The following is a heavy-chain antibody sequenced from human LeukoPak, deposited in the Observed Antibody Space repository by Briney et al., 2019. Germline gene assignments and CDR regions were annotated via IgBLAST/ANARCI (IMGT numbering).Heavy chain of an antibody. Sequence: PGGSLRLSCAASGFTFSSYSMNWVRQAPGKGLEWVSSISSSSSHIYYADSVKGRFTISRDNAKNSLYLQMNSLRAEDTAVYYCARGLYDSSGYYHRRGYYYYYMDVWGKGTTVTVSS. J-gene: IGHJ6*03. CDR2: ISSSSSHI. CDR1: GFTFSSYS. D-gene: IGHD3-22*01. V-gene: IGHV3-21*01. CDR3: ARGLYDSSGYYHRRGYYYYYMDV.